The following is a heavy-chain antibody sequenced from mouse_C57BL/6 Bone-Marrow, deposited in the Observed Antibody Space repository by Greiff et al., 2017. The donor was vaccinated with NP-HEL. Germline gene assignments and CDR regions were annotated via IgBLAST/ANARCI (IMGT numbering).Heavy chain of an antibody. D-gene: IGHD1-1*01. Sequence: QVQLQQSGPELVKPGASVKISCKASGYAFSSSWMNWVKQRPGKGLEWIGRIYPGDGDTNYNGKFKGKATLTADKSSSTAYMQLSSLTSEDSAVYFCARWRELLRCAYWGQGTLVTVSA. J-gene: IGHJ3*01. CDR3: ARWRELLRCAY. V-gene: IGHV1-82*01. CDR1: GYAFSSSW. CDR2: IYPGDGDT.